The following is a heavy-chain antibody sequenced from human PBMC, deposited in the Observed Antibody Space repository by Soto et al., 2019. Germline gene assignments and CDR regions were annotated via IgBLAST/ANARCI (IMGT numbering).Heavy chain of an antibody. Sequence: EVQLLESGGGLVQPGGSLRLSCAASGFTFSGHTMSWVRQAPGKGLVWVSAISGSGGRPSYADSVQGRFTISRDNPKNTLYLQMSRLRVEDTAIYYCANARCTSNSCYVPDHWGQGTLVTVSS. J-gene: IGHJ5*02. CDR3: ANARCTSNSCYVPDH. CDR2: ISGSGGRP. D-gene: IGHD2-15*01. CDR1: GFTFSGHT. V-gene: IGHV3-23*01.